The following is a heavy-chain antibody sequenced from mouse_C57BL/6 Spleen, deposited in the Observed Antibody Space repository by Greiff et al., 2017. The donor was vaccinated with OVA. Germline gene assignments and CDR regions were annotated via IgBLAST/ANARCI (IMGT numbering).Heavy chain of an antibody. V-gene: IGHV5-12*01. CDR1: GFTFSDYY. D-gene: IGHD2-4*01. J-gene: IGHJ4*01. Sequence: EVKVVESGGGLVQPGGSLKLSCAASGFTFSDYYMYWVRQTPEKRLEWVAYISNGGGSTYYPDTVKGRFTISRDNAKNTLYLQMSRLKSEDTAMYYCARLYDYDGYAMDYWGQGTSVTVSS. CDR3: ARLYDYDGYAMDY. CDR2: ISNGGGST.